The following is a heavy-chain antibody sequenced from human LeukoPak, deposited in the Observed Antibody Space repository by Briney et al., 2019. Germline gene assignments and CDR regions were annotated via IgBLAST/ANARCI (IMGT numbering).Heavy chain of an antibody. CDR3: AKSPIAVAGTPVCAFDI. Sequence: PGGSLRLSCAASGFTFSSYAMSWVRQAPGKGLEWVSAISGSGGSTYYADSVKGRFTISRDNSKNTLYLQMNSLRAEDTAVYYCAKSPIAVAGTPVCAFDIWGQGTMVTVSS. D-gene: IGHD6-19*01. J-gene: IGHJ3*02. CDR2: ISGSGGST. V-gene: IGHV3-23*01. CDR1: GFTFSSYA.